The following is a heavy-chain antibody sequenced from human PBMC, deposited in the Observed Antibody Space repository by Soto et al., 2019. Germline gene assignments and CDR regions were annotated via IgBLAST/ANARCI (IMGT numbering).Heavy chain of an antibody. J-gene: IGHJ6*02. V-gene: IGHV1-69*01. D-gene: IGHD3-16*01. CDR3: ARGVGRSAPWGNYYYYYGMDV. Sequence: QVQLVQSGAEVQKPGSSVKVSCKASGGTFSSYAISWVRQAPGQGLEWMGGIIPIFGTANYAQKFKGRVTITEVESTSTAYMELSSLRSEDTAVYYCARGVGRSAPWGNYYYYYGMDVWGQGTTVTVSS. CDR2: IIPIFGTA. CDR1: GGTFSSYA.